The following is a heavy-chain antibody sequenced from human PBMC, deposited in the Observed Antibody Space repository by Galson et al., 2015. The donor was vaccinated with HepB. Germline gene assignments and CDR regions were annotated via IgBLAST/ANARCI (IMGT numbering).Heavy chain of an antibody. V-gene: IGHV1-69*13. CDR3: ARQYYHDSSARYQYGMDV. D-gene: IGHD3-22*01. Sequence: SVKVSCKASGGTFSSYAINWVRQAPGQGLEWMGWIIPMFPTSNYAQRFQGRVTITANESTSTAYMELSSLRSEDTAVYYCARQYYHDSSARYQYGMDVWGQGTTVTVSS. CDR2: IIPMFPTS. J-gene: IGHJ6*02. CDR1: GGTFSSYA.